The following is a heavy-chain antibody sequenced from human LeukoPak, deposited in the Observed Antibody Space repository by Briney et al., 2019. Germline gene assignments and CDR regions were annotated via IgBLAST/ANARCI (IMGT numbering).Heavy chain of an antibody. CDR2: IYYSGST. D-gene: IGHD1-26*01. CDR3: ARGYSGSYGRFDY. V-gene: IGHV4-59*01. Sequence: PSETLSLTCAVSGGSISSYYWSWIRQPPGKGLEWIGYIYYSGSTSYNPSLKSRVTISVDTSKNQFSLKLSSVTAADTAVYYCARGYSGSYGRFDYWGQGTLVTVSS. CDR1: GGSISSYY. J-gene: IGHJ4*02.